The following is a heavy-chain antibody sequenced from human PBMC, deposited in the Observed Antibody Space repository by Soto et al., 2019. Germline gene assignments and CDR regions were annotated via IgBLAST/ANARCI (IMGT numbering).Heavy chain of an antibody. CDR2: ISSGGSA. Sequence: PSETLSLTCSVSGGSINSYYWIWIRQPAGKGLEWIGRISSGGSAIYNPSLKSRVTISVDTSKNQFSLRLTSVTAADTAVYFCARDAYPNWFDFWGQGTLVTVSS. CDR3: ARDAYPNWFDF. CDR1: GGSINSYY. J-gene: IGHJ5*01. V-gene: IGHV4-4*07. D-gene: IGHD2-8*01.